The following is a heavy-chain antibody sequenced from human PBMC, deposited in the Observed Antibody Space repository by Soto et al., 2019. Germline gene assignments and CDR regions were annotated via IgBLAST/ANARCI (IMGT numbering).Heavy chain of an antibody. CDR2: ARRSHTT. Sequence: PGGSLRLSCAASGFTFSDHSMDWVRQTPGKGLEWLCRARRSHTTEYAASVKGRFTISRDESKSSLYLQMNSLRIEDTAVYFCARVTSAYYYGAWGQGTLVTVSS. CDR3: ARVTSAYYYGA. V-gene: IGHV3-72*01. J-gene: IGHJ1*01. CDR1: GFTFSDHS. D-gene: IGHD3-22*01.